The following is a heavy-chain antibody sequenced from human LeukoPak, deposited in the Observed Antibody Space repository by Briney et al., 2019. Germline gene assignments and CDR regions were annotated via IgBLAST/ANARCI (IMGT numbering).Heavy chain of an antibody. CDR1: GGSISSGGYY. CDR2: IYYSGST. CDR3: AREPVHSYALDYFDY. V-gene: IGHV4-31*03. Sequence: SETLSLTCTVSGGSISSGGYYWNWIRQHPGKGLEWIGYIYYSGSTYYNPSLKSRVTISVDTFKNQFSLKLSSVTAADTAVYYCAREPVHSYALDYFDYWGQGTLVTVSS. D-gene: IGHD5-18*01. J-gene: IGHJ4*02.